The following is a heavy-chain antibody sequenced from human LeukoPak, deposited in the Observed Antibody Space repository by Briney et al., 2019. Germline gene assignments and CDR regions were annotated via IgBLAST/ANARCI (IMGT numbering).Heavy chain of an antibody. CDR2: MNPNSGNT. CDR3: ARRIRGAPTDY. D-gene: IGHD3-10*01. J-gene: IGHJ4*02. Sequence: ALVKVSCKASGYTFTTYDLNWVRQATGQGLEWMGWMNPNSGNTGYAQKFQGSVTMTRNISITTAYMELSNLTSEDTAVYYCARRIRGAPTDYWGQGTLVTVSS. V-gene: IGHV1-8*01. CDR1: GYTFTTYD.